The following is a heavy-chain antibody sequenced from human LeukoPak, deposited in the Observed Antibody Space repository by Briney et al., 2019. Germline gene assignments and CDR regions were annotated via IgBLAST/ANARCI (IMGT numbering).Heavy chain of an antibody. CDR2: ISSSGSTI. CDR1: GGSISSYY. J-gene: IGHJ6*03. V-gene: IGHV3-11*04. CDR3: ARESYTVVAADYYYYMDV. D-gene: IGHD2-15*01. Sequence: LSLTCTVSGGSISSYYWSWIRQAPGKGLEWVSYISSSGSTIYYADSVKGRFTISRDNAKNSLYLQMNSLRAEDTAVYYCARESYTVVAADYYYYMDVWGKGTTVTVSS.